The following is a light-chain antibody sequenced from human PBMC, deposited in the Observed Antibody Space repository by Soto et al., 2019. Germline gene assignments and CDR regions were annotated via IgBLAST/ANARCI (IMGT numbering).Light chain of an antibody. Sequence: EIVMTQSPATLSVSPGDRVTLSCRASQSVSDNLAWYQQKPGQAPRLLIFGESTRATDIPDRFSGSGSGTVFPLDINRLQSEDFAVYYCQQYDNWPPLCFGRRTQVEVK. J-gene: IGKJ4*01. V-gene: IGKV3-15*01. CDR1: QSVSDN. CDR3: QQYDNWPPLC. CDR2: GES.